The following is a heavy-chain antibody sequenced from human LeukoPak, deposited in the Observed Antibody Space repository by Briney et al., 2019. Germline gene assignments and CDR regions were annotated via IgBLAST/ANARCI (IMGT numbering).Heavy chain of an antibody. V-gene: IGHV3-23*01. D-gene: IGHD1-26*01. CDR1: GFTFSSHG. CDR2: ISGSGGGT. J-gene: IGHJ4*02. Sequence: GETLRLSCAASGFTFSSHGMNWVRQAPGKGLEWVSGISGSGGGTYYADSVKGRFTISRDNSKNTLYLQMNSLRAEDTAVYYCAKAGSIRFDYWGQGTLVTVSS. CDR3: AKAGSIRFDY.